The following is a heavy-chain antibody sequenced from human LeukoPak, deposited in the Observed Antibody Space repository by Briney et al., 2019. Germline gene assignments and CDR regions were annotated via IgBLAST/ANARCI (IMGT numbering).Heavy chain of an antibody. CDR3: AKGRGYSSSWYYFDY. V-gene: IGHV3-23*01. Sequence: PGGSLRLSCAASGFTFSSYAMSWVRQAPGKGLEWVSAINGSGGSTYYADSVKGRFTISRDNSKNTLYLQMNSLRAEDTAVYYCAKGRGYSSSWYYFDYWGQGTLVTVSS. J-gene: IGHJ4*02. D-gene: IGHD6-13*01. CDR1: GFTFSSYA. CDR2: INGSGGST.